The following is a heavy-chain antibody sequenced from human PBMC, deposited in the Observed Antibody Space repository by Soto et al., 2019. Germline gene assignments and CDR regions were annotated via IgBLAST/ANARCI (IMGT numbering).Heavy chain of an antibody. J-gene: IGHJ6*02. V-gene: IGHV3-48*03. CDR3: ARDQEAGSFFPYYYGMDV. CDR1: GFTFGSYE. Sequence: EVQLVESGGGLLQPGGSLRLSCATSGFTFGSYEMNWVRQAPGKGLEWVSYISSSGSTIYYADSVKGRFTISRDNAKNSLYLQMDSLRAEDTAVYYCARDQEAGSFFPYYYGMDVWGQGTTVTVSS. D-gene: IGHD6-13*01. CDR2: ISSSGSTI.